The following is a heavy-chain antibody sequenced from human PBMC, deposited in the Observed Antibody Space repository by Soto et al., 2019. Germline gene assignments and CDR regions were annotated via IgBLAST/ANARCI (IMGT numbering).Heavy chain of an antibody. CDR3: ARIHITIAVAGTRSGSYWSYYFDY. CDR2: IFSNDEK. D-gene: IGHD6-19*01. J-gene: IGHJ4*02. V-gene: IGHV2-26*01. Sequence: SGPTLVNPTETLTLTCTVSGFSLSNARMGVSWIRQPPGKALEWLAHIFSNDEKSYSTSLKRRLTISKDTSKSQVVLTMTNMDPVDTATYYCARIHITIAVAGTRSGSYWSYYFDYWGQGTLVTVSS. CDR1: GFSLSNARMG.